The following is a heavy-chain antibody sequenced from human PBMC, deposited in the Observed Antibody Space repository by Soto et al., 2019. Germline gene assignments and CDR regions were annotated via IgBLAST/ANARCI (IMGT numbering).Heavy chain of an antibody. V-gene: IGHV3-11*01. CDR2: ISGSGTNI. CDR3: AKMSSTDSYDPVFL. CDR1: GFSFSDYY. J-gene: IGHJ4*02. Sequence: QVQLVESGGAVVKPGGSLRLSCSASGFSFSDYYMTWVRQAPGKGLEWISYISGSGTNIYYAESVEGRFTISRDNARNSVHLQMSYLRGGDTARYFFAKMSSTDSYDPVFLWGQGTVVTVSS. D-gene: IGHD2-2*01.